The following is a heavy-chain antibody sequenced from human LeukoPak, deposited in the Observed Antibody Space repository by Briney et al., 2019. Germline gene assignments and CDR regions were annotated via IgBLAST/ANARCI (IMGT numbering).Heavy chain of an antibody. Sequence: GGSLSLSCGGSGFTFSHAWMSWVRQAPGKGLEWVGRIKSNPDGGTTDYGAPVKGRFSISRDDSKSTLYLQMNSLHTDDTAVYYCTTDKAWWAPGSYFEFWGQGSLVTVSS. CDR2: IKSNPDGGTT. CDR1: GFTFSHAW. J-gene: IGHJ4*02. D-gene: IGHD2-8*02. V-gene: IGHV3-15*01. CDR3: TTDKAWWAPGSYFEF.